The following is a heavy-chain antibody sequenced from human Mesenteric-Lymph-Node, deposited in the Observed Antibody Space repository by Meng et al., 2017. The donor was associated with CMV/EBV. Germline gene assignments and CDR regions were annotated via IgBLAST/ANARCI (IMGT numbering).Heavy chain of an antibody. CDR2: INTNAGNP. V-gene: IGHV7-4-1*02. CDR1: CINYA. D-gene: IGHD3-10*01. Sequence: CINYALNWVRQAPGQGFEWMGWINTNAGNPTYAQGFTGRFVFSVDTTVSTAYMQISGLKAEDTAVYYGARRGRWLGEVLYGDAMDVWGQGTTVTVSS. CDR3: ARRGRWLGEVLYGDAMDV. J-gene: IGHJ6*02.